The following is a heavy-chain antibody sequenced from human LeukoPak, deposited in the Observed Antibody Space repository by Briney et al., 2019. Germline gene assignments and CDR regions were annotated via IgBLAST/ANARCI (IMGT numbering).Heavy chain of an antibody. Sequence: ASVKVSCKASGYTFTSYGISWVRQAPGQGLEWMGWMNPNSGNTGYAQKFQGRVTITRNTSISTAYMELSSLRSEDTAVYYCARGFGIRDYVWGSYRSYYFDYWGQGTLVTVSS. V-gene: IGHV1-8*03. CDR1: GYTFTSYG. J-gene: IGHJ4*02. CDR2: MNPNSGNT. CDR3: ARGFGIRDYVWGSYRSYYFDY. D-gene: IGHD3-16*02.